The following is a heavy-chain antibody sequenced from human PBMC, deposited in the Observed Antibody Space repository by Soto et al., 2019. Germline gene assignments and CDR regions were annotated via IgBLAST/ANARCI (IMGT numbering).Heavy chain of an antibody. CDR3: AKPLYYYDSSGSEYFDY. Sequence: GGSLRLSCAASGFTFSSYAMSWVRQAPGKGLEWVSAISGSGGSTYYADSVKGRFTISRDNSKNTLYLQMNSLRAEDTAVYYCAKPLYYYDSSGSEYFDYWGQGTLVTVSS. CDR1: GFTFSSYA. D-gene: IGHD3-22*01. CDR2: ISGSGGST. J-gene: IGHJ4*02. V-gene: IGHV3-23*01.